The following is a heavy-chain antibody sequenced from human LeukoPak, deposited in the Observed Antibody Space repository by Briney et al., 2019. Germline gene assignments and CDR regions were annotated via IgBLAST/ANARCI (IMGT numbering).Heavy chain of an antibody. CDR2: ISRSSDAI. D-gene: IGHD4-17*01. V-gene: IGHV3-48*01. CDR3: ARGDSDHYITLDY. CDR1: GFNFSAYS. J-gene: IGHJ4*02. Sequence: GGSLRLSCAASGFNFSAYSMNWVRQAPGKGLEWVSYISRSSDAIYGADSVKGRFTISRDNAKNLLFLQMPSLGVEDTALYYCARGDSDHYITLDYWGQGTLVTVSS.